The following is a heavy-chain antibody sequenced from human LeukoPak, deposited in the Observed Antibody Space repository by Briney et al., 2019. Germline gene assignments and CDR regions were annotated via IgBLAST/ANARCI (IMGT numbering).Heavy chain of an antibody. CDR2: ISSSSSYI. V-gene: IGHV3-21*01. Sequence: GGSLRLSCAASGFTFSSYAMHWVRQAPGKGLEWVSSISSSSSYIYYADSVKGRFTISRDNAKNSLYLQMNSLRAEDTAVYYCASAASGGDYSSFDYWGQGTLVTVSS. J-gene: IGHJ4*02. CDR3: ASAASGGDYSSFDY. CDR1: GFTFSSYA. D-gene: IGHD4-17*01.